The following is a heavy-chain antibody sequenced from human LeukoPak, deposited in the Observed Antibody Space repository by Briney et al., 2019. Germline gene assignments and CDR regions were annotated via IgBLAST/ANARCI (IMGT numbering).Heavy chain of an antibody. CDR3: ARETYYYDSRGYYPYYFDI. V-gene: IGHV3-30-3*01. J-gene: IGHJ4*02. CDR2: ISYDGNNK. Sequence: GGPLRLSCAASGFTFSNYAMHWVRQAPGKGREGVAVISYDGNNKYYAGSLKGRFTISRDNSKNTLYLQMNSLRAEDTAVYYCARETYYYDSRGYYPYYFDIWGQGTLVTVSS. CDR1: GFTFSNYA. D-gene: IGHD3-22*01.